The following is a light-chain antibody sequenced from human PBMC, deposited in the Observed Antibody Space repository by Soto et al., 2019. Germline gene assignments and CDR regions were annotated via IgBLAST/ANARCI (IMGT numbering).Light chain of an antibody. CDR3: FLSYSGARKV. V-gene: IGLV7-46*01. CDR1: TGAVTSAHY. J-gene: IGLJ2*01. CDR2: DTS. Sequence: QAVVTQEPSLTVSPGETVTLTCGSSTGAVTSAHYPYGFQQRPGQAPRTLIYDTSNKHSRTPARFSGSLLGGKAALTLSGAQPEDEAEYYCFLSYSGARKVFGGGTKVTVL.